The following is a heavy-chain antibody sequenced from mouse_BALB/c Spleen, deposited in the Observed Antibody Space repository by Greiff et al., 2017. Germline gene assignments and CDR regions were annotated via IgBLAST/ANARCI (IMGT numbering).Heavy chain of an antibody. CDR3: AVEGYHQAMDY. Sequence: EVKLVESGGGLVQPGGSRKLSCAASGFTFSSFGMHWVRQAPEKGLEWIAYISSGSSTIYYADTLKGRFTISRDNPKNTFFLQKTSLSTEDTAMYYCAVEGYHQAMDYWGQGTSVTVSA. J-gene: IGHJ4*01. CDR2: ISSGSSTI. D-gene: IGHD2-2*01. CDR1: GFTFSSFG. V-gene: IGHV5-17*02.